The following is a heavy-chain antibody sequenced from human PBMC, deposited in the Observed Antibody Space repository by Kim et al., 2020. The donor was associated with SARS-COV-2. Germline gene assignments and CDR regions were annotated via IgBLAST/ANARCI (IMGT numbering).Heavy chain of an antibody. J-gene: IGHJ6*02. CDR1: GGSFSGYY. CDR2: INHSGST. D-gene: IGHD1-26*01. CDR3: ARGSNGRYYYYYYGMDV. V-gene: IGHV4-34*01. Sequence: SETLSLTCAVYGGSFSGYYWSWIRQPPGKGLEWIGEINHSGSTNYNPSLKSRVTISVDTSKNQFSLKLSSVTAADTAVYYCARGSNGRYYYYYYGMDVWGQGTTVTVSS.